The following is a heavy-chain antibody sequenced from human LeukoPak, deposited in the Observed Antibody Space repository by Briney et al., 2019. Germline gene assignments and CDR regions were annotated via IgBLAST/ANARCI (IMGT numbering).Heavy chain of an antibody. V-gene: IGHV7-4-1*02. Sequence: ASVKVSRKASGYTFTSYAMNWVRQAPGQGLEWMGWINTNTGNPTYAQGFTGRFVFSLDTSVSTAYLQISSLKAEDTAVYYCASGQTLRYFDWSKSYYYYYYYYMDVWGKGTTVTVSS. CDR2: INTNTGNP. CDR3: ASGQTLRYFDWSKSYYYYYYYYMDV. J-gene: IGHJ6*03. CDR1: GYTFTSYA. D-gene: IGHD3-9*01.